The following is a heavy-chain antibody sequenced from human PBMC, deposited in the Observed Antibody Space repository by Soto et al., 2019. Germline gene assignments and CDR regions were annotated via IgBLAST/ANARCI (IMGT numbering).Heavy chain of an antibody. CDR2: IGSSGDST. D-gene: IGHD1-1*01. Sequence: EVQLLESGGALVQPGGSLRLSCAASGFTFSSSAMSWVRQAPGKGLEWVSIIGSSGDSTYYTDSVKGRFTISRDNSKRTLYLQMNSLRAEDTAVYYCAKDWAGINTPLTYWGQGTLVTVSS. CDR3: AKDWAGINTPLTY. J-gene: IGHJ4*02. CDR1: GFTFSSSA. V-gene: IGHV3-23*01.